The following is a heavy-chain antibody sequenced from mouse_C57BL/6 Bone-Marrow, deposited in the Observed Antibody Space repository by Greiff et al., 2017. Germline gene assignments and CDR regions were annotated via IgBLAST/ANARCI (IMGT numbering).Heavy chain of an antibody. D-gene: IGHD1-1*01. J-gene: IGHJ4*01. CDR1: GYTFTSYW. Sequence: VQLQQPGAELVMPGASVKLSCKASGYTFTSYWMHWVKQRPGQGLEWIGAIDPSDSYTTYNQKFKGKSTLTVDKSSSTAYMQLSSLTSEDSAVYYCARDYGSSPYAMDYWGQGTSVTVSS. V-gene: IGHV1-69*01. CDR3: ARDYGSSPYAMDY. CDR2: IDPSDSYT.